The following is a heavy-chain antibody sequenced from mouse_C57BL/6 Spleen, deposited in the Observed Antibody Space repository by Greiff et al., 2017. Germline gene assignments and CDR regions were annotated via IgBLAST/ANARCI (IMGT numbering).Heavy chain of an antibody. V-gene: IGHV1-67*01. D-gene: IGHD3-2*02. CDR3: ARYGQLRLPYAMDY. CDR2: ISTYYGDA. CDR1: GYTFTDYA. Sequence: QVHVKQSGPELVRPGVSVKISCKGSGYTFTDYAMHWVKQSHAKSLEWIGVISTYYGDASSNQKFKDKATMTVDKSSSTAYMELARLTSEDSAVYYCARYGQLRLPYAMDYWGQGTSVTVSS. J-gene: IGHJ4*01.